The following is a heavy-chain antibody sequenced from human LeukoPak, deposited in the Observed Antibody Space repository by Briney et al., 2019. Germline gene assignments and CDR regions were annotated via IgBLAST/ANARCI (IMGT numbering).Heavy chain of an antibody. CDR3: AREAPDNCGGDCYSFDY. CDR2: IIPIFGTA. V-gene: IGHV1-69*05. CDR1: GGTFSSYA. Sequence: ASVKVSCKASGGTFSSYAISWVRQAPGQGLEWMGGIIPIFGTANYAQKFQGRVTITTVESTSTAYMELSSLRSEDTAVYYCAREAPDNCGGDCYSFDYWGQGTLVTVSS. J-gene: IGHJ4*02. D-gene: IGHD2-21*02.